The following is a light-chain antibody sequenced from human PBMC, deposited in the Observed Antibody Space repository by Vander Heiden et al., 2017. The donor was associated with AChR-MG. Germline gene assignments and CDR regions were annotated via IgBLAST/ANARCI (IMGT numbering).Light chain of an antibody. V-gene: IGKV3-11*01. CDR1: QNINTF. CDR2: DAS. Sequence: EIVLTQSPATLSLSPGERATLSCRASQNINTFLAWYQQKPGQAPRLLIYDASNRATGIPARFSGSGSGTDFTLTITNVEPEDYAVYYCHQRSDWPLTFGGGTKVDLK. J-gene: IGKJ4*01. CDR3: HQRSDWPLT.